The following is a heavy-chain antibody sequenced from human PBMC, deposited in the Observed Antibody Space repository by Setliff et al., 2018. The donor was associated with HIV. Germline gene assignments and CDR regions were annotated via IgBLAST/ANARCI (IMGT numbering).Heavy chain of an antibody. V-gene: IGHV3-7*02. J-gene: IGHJ6*02. Sequence: GGSLRLSCAASGFTFSSYWMSWVRQAPGKGLEWVADIKQDGSKAYYMDSVKGRFTISRDNPKNSLYLQMNSLRAEDTAIYYCARGSLRGVLALGMDVWGQGTTVTVSS. CDR2: IKQDGSKA. D-gene: IGHD3-10*01. CDR3: ARGSLRGVLALGMDV. CDR1: GFTFSSYW.